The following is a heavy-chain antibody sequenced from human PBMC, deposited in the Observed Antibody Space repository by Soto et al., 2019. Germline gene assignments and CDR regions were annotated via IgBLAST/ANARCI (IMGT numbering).Heavy chain of an antibody. CDR2: IDNAGSSA. V-gene: IGHV3-74*01. J-gene: IGHJ4*02. CDR3: ATLNGYDY. CDR1: GFPFSSHW. Sequence: EVRLVESGGGLVQPGGSLRLSCEASGFPFSSHWLQWVRQVPGRGLVWVSRIDNAGSSAIYADSVRRRFTVSRDNAKDTLYLHMNSLRAEDTAVYYWATLNGYDYWGQGTLVTVSS. D-gene: IGHD5-12*01.